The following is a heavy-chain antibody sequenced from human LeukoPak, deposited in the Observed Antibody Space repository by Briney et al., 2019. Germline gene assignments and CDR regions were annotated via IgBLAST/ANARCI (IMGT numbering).Heavy chain of an antibody. J-gene: IGHJ4*02. D-gene: IGHD3-16*01. CDR2: IYGSGRA. CDR3: VRDIYDDNN. V-gene: IGHV4-30-4*07. Sequence: SETLSLTCAVSGGSISTGGYSWSWIRQPPGKTLEWIGYIYGSGRAYYNPSLKSRVTISMDTSSNHFSLKLRSVTAADTAVYYCVRDIYDDNNWGQGTLVTVSS. CDR1: GGSISTGGYS.